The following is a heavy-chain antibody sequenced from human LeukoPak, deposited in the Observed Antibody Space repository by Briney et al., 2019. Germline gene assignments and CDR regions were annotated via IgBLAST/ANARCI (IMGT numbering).Heavy chain of an antibody. V-gene: IGHV1-24*01. CDR3: ARDYSYYDSSGYYYFDY. CDR1: GYTLTELS. D-gene: IGHD3-22*01. J-gene: IGHJ4*02. CDR2: FDPEDGET. Sequence: ASVKVSCKVSGYTLTELSMHWVRQAPGKGLEWMGGFDPEDGETIYAQKFQGRVTMTEDTSTDTAYMELRSLRSDDTAVYYCARDYSYYDSSGYYYFDYWGQGTLVTVSS.